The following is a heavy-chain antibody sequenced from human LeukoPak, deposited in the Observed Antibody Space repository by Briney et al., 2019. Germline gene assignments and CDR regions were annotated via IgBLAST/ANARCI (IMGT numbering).Heavy chain of an antibody. CDR1: GYTFTGYY. CDR3: ASANYDFWSGYFAHAGYYFDY. D-gene: IGHD3-3*01. V-gene: IGHV1-2*02. Sequence: ASVKVSCKASGYTFTGYYMHWVRQAPGQGLEWMGWINPNSGGTNYAQKFQGRVTMTRDTSISTAYMELSRLRSDDTAVYYCASANYDFWSGYFAHAGYYFDYWGQGTLVTVPS. J-gene: IGHJ4*02. CDR2: INPNSGGT.